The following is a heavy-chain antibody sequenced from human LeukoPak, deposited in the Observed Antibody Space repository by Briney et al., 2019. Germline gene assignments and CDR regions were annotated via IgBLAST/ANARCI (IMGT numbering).Heavy chain of an antibody. D-gene: IGHD3-9*01. Sequence: SETLSLTCTVSGGSISSSSYYWGWIHQPPGKGLEWIGSIYYSGSTYYNPSLKSRVTISVDTSKNQFSLKLSSVTAADTAVYYCASQDRYFDWNWYFDYWGQGTLVTVSS. CDR3: ASQDRYFDWNWYFDY. CDR1: GGSISSSSYY. V-gene: IGHV4-39*01. J-gene: IGHJ4*02. CDR2: IYYSGST.